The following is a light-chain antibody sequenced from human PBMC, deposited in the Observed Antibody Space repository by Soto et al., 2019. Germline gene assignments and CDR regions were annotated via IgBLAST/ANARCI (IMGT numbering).Light chain of an antibody. CDR2: DAS. J-gene: IGKJ1*01. V-gene: IGKV1-5*01. CDR3: RQYTTTNNPWM. Sequence: DIQVNQSPPTLSASVGDRVTITCRASQTVSTWMAWYQQKPGKAPKLLVYDASTLQSGVASRFSGSGSGTEFTLIISGLQPDDSATYYCRQYTTTNNPWMFGQGTKVDIK. CDR1: QTVSTW.